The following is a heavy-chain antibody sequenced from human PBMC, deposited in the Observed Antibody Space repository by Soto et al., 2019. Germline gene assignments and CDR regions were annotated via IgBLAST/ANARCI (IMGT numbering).Heavy chain of an antibody. CDR3: AKYHPVGWYGSLDD. J-gene: IGHJ4*02. CDR1: GFTFSIYA. Sequence: EVQLLESGGGLVQPGGSLRLSCAASGFTFSIYAMSWVRQAPGKGLEWVSSISGSGTSSYYADSVKGRFTFSRDNSKNTLNLQMNSLRADDTAVYFCAKYHPVGWYGSLDDWGQGTLVTVSS. CDR2: ISGSGTSS. V-gene: IGHV3-23*01. D-gene: IGHD6-19*01.